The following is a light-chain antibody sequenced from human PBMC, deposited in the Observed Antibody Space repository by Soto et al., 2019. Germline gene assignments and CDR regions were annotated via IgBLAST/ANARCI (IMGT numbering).Light chain of an antibody. CDR1: QFVSSTY. Sequence: EVVLTQSPVTLSLSPGARATLSCRASQFVSSTYLAWYQQRPGQAPRLLIYGASSRATGIPDRFSGSGSGTDFTLTISSLEPEDFAVYYCHQYGRSPRGTFGQGTKVDIK. J-gene: IGKJ1*01. CDR2: GAS. CDR3: HQYGRSPRGT. V-gene: IGKV3-20*01.